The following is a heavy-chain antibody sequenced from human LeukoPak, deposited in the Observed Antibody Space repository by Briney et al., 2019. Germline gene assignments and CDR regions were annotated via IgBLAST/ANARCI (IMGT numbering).Heavy chain of an antibody. CDR3: ARDRYSYGFDY. V-gene: IGHV3-30-3*01. D-gene: IGHD5-18*01. CDR1: GFTFSSYA. Sequence: GGSLRLPCAASGFTFSSYAMHWVRQAPGKGLEWVAVISYDGSNKYYADSVKGRFTISRDNSKNTLYLQMNSLRAEDTAVYYCARDRYSYGFDYWGQGTLVTVSS. J-gene: IGHJ4*02. CDR2: ISYDGSNK.